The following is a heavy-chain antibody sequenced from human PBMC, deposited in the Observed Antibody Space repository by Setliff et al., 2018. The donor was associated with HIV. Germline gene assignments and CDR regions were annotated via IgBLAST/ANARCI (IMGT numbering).Heavy chain of an antibody. J-gene: IGHJ5*02. CDR3: ARGPLSSSWYNWFDP. CDR1: GFNFKSGW. V-gene: IGHV3-23*01. Sequence: GGSLRLSCVVSGFNFKSGWMNWVRQAPGKGLEWVSGISGSGGGTYYADSVKGRFTISRDNAKNSLYLQMNSLRAADTAVYYCARGPLSSSWYNWFDPWGQGTLVTVSS. D-gene: IGHD6-13*01. CDR2: ISGSGGGT.